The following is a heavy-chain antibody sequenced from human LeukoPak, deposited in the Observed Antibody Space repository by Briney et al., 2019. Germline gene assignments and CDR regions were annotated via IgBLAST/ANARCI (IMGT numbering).Heavy chain of an antibody. Sequence: GASVKVSCKASGGTFSSYANSWVRQAPGQGLEGMGGIIPIFGTANYAQKFQGRVTITADESTSTAYMELSSLRSEDTAVYYCAGDRGDNWFDPWGQGTLVTVSS. CDR1: GGTFSSYA. V-gene: IGHV1-69*13. D-gene: IGHD7-27*01. J-gene: IGHJ5*02. CDR2: IIPIFGTA. CDR3: AGDRGDNWFDP.